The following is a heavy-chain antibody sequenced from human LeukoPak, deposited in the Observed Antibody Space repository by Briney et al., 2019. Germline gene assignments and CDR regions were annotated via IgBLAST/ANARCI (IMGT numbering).Heavy chain of an antibody. CDR2: ISSSSSYI. V-gene: IGHV3-21*01. CDR3: ARDIRGSYFGFDY. Sequence: GGSLRLSCAASGFTFSSYSMNWVRQAPGKGLEWVSSISSSSSYIYYADSVKGRFTNSRDNAKNSLYLQMNSLRAEDTAVYYCARDIRGSYFGFDYWGQGTLVTVSS. CDR1: GFTFSSYS. D-gene: IGHD1-26*01. J-gene: IGHJ4*02.